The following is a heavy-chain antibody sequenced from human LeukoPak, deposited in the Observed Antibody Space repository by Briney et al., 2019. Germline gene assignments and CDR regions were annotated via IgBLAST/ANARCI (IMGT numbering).Heavy chain of an antibody. V-gene: IGHV4-61*02. CDR1: GYSISSGYH. CDR3: ARDSHAYFDAFDI. D-gene: IGHD2/OR15-2a*01. J-gene: IGHJ3*02. Sequence: SETLSLTCTVSGYSISSGYHWSWIRQPAGKGLEWIGRIYARGNTNYNPSLKSRVTISVDTSKNQFSLKLSSVTAADTAVYFCARDSHAYFDAFDIWGQGTMVTVSS. CDR2: IYARGNT.